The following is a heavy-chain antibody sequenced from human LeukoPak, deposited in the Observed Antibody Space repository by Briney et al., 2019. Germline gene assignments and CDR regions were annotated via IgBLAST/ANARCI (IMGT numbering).Heavy chain of an antibody. CDR3: ARVSSYYDSSGYSLYYVDY. CDR2: IYYIGCT. D-gene: IGHD3-22*01. CDR1: GGSIISYY. V-gene: IGHV4-59*01. Sequence: SETLSVTCTVSGGSIISYYWRWIWQTPGKGLEWIWYIYYIGCTNYSPYLKSRVTISVDTSKNQCSLKPRSVTAADTAVNYCARVSSYYDSSGYSLYYVDYWGQGTLVTVSS. J-gene: IGHJ4*02.